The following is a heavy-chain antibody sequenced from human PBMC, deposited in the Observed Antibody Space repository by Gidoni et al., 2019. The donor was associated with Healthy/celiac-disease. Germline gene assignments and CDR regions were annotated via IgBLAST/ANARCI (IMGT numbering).Heavy chain of an antibody. Sequence: EVQLVESGGGLVQPGGSLTLSCEASGFTFSGSPMHWVRQAPGKGLEWVGRIKSKTNNYATAYVASVKDRFIISRDDSKNTAYLQMNSLKTEDTAVYYCGRAAAITFNMLDWGQGTLVTVSS. V-gene: IGHV3-73*01. D-gene: IGHD6-25*01. CDR1: GFTFSGSP. J-gene: IGHJ4*02. CDR2: IKSKTNNYAT. CDR3: GRAAAITFNMLD.